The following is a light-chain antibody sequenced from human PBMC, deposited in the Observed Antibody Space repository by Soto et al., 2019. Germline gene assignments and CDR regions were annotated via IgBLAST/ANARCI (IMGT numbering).Light chain of an antibody. CDR2: DVS. V-gene: IGKV1-5*01. Sequence: DIQMTHSPSSLSGSVGDRVTITFLASQSITTWLAWYQQRPGKAPKLLIYDVSSLQSGVPSRFSGSGSGTEFTLTISSLQPDDFATYYCQHYKMYSPWKFGQGTKVAIK. CDR1: QSITTW. CDR3: QHYKMYSPWK. J-gene: IGKJ1*01.